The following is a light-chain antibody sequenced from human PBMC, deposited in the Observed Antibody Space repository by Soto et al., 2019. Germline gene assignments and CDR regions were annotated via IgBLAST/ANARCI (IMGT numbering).Light chain of an antibody. Sequence: QSALTQPASVSGSPGQSITISCTGTSSDVGGYNYVSWYQQHPGKAPKLMIYDDRNRPSGVSNRFSGSKSGNTASLTISGLQAEDEADYYCSSYTSSSTLVFGGGTKVTVL. CDR2: DDR. CDR1: SSDVGGYNY. V-gene: IGLV2-14*01. J-gene: IGLJ2*01. CDR3: SSYTSSSTLV.